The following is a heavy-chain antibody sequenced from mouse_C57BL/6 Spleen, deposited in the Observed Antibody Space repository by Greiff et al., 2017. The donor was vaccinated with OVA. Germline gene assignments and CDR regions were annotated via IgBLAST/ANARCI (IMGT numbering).Heavy chain of an antibody. CDR1: GFSLTSYG. D-gene: IGHD2-12*01. J-gene: IGHJ4*01. Sequence: VQLQQSGPGLVQPSQSLSITCTVSGFSLTSYGVHWVRQSPGKGLEWLGVIRSGGSTDYNAAFISRLSISKDNSKSQVFFKKNSLQADATAIYCCDRKVNGDYYAMEYWGQGTSVTVSS. CDR3: DRKVNGDYYAMEY. V-gene: IGHV2-2*01. CDR2: IRSGGST.